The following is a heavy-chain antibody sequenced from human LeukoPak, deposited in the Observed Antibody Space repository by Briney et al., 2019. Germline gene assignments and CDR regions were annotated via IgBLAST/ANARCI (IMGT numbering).Heavy chain of an antibody. CDR1: GYTFTGYY. CDR3: ARILHYDYVWGSYRSPFDY. J-gene: IGHJ4*02. Sequence: ASVKVSCKASGYTFTGYYMHWVRQAPGQGLEWMGWINPNSGGTNYAQKFQGRVTMTRDMSISTAYMELSRLRSDDTAVYYCARILHYDYVWGSYRSPFDYWGQGTLVTVSS. CDR2: INPNSGGT. D-gene: IGHD3-16*02. V-gene: IGHV1-2*02.